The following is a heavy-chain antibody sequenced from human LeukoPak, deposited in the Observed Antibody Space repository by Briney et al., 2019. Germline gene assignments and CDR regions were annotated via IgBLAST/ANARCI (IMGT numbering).Heavy chain of an antibody. CDR2: IYSGGST. V-gene: IGHV3-53*01. CDR1: VFTVSSNY. D-gene: IGHD1-26*01. CDR3: ASNSGSYGDY. J-gene: IGHJ4*02. Sequence: GGSLRLSCAASVFTVSSNYMSWVRQAPGKGLEWVSVIYSGGSTYYADSVKGRFTISRDNSKNTLYLQMNSLRAEDTAVYYCASNSGSYGDYWGQGTLVTVSS.